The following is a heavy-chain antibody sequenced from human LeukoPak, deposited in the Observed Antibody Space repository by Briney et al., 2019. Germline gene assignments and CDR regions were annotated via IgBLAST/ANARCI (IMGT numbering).Heavy chain of an antibody. CDR2: IRYDGSNK. CDR1: GFTFSSYG. J-gene: IGHJ4*02. Sequence: HPGGSLRLSCAASGFTFSSYGMHWVRQAPGKGLEWVAFIRYDGSNKYYADSVKGRFTISRDNSKNTLYLQMNSLRAEDTAVYYCAKSSRHIVVVTALFDYWGQGTLVTVSS. CDR3: AKSSRHIVVVTALFDY. V-gene: IGHV3-30*02. D-gene: IGHD2-21*02.